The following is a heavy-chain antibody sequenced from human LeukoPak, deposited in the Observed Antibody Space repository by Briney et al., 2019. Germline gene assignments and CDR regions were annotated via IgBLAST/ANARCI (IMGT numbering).Heavy chain of an antibody. Sequence: SQTLSLTCAISGDNVSSNTAAWNWIRQSPSRGLEWLGRTYYRSKWYNDYAVSVKSRIITNADTSRNQFSLQLNSVTPEDTAVYYCVRGEILLWFGEPFHYWGQGTLVTVSS. CDR1: GDNVSSNTAA. D-gene: IGHD3-10*01. CDR3: VRGEILLWFGEPFHY. CDR2: TYYRSKWYN. J-gene: IGHJ4*02. V-gene: IGHV6-1*01.